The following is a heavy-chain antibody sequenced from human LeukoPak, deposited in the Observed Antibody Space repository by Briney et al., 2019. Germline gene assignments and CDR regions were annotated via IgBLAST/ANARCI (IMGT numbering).Heavy chain of an antibody. CDR3: ARVGYYGS. V-gene: IGHV4-34*01. Sequence: SETLSLTCAVYGGSFSGYYWSWIRQPPGKGLEWIGEINHSGSTNYNPSLKSRVTISVDTSKNQFSLKLSSVTAADTAVHYCARVGYYGSWGQGTLVTVSS. D-gene: IGHD3-10*01. CDR2: INHSGST. CDR1: GGSFSGYY. J-gene: IGHJ4*02.